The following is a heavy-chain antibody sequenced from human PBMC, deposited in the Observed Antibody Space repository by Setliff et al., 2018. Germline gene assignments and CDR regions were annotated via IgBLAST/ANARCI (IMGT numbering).Heavy chain of an antibody. V-gene: IGHV4-39*07. D-gene: IGHD5-12*01. J-gene: IGHJ4*02. CDR2: IYYSGST. CDR3: ARGRVVMATITPFDY. CDR1: GGSISSSSYY. Sequence: SETLSLTCTVSGGSISSSSYYWGWIRQPPGKGLEWIGSIYYSGSTYYNPSLKSRVTISVDTSKNQFSLKLSPVTAADTAVYYCARGRVVMATITPFDYWGQGTLVTVSS.